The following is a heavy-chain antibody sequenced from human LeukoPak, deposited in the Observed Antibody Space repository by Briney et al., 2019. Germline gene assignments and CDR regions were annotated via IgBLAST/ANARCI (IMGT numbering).Heavy chain of an antibody. CDR1: GGSFSSYY. J-gene: IGHJ6*03. Sequence: SETLSLTCTVSGGSFSSYYRSWIRQPAGKGLEWIGRIYTSGSTNYNPSLKSRVTMSVDTSKNQFSLKLSSVTAADTAVYYCARDFYGFWSGYYTEYYYNYMDVWGKGTTVTVSS. CDR2: IYTSGST. V-gene: IGHV4-4*07. D-gene: IGHD3-3*01. CDR3: ARDFYGFWSGYYTEYYYNYMDV.